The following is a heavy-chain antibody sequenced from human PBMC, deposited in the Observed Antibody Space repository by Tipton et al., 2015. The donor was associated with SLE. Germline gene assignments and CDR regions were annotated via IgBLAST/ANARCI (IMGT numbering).Heavy chain of an antibody. CDR2: IYHSGST. CDR3: ARDGTMVRGVGEYYGMDV. V-gene: IGHV4-30-2*01. Sequence: TLSLTCTVSGGSISSSSYYWGWIRQPPGKGLEWIGYIYHSGSTNYNPSLKSRVTISVDTSKNQFSLKLSSVTAADTAVYYCARDGTMVRGVGEYYGMDVWGQGTTVTVSS. CDR1: GGSISSSSYY. D-gene: IGHD3-10*01. J-gene: IGHJ6*02.